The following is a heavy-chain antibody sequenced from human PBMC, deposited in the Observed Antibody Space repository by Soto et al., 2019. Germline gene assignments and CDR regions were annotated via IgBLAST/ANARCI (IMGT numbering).Heavy chain of an antibody. D-gene: IGHD3-3*02. Sequence: PGGSLRLSCAASGFTFSSYAMSWVRQAPGKGLEWVSAISGSGGSTYYADSVKGRFTISRDNSKNTLYLQMNSLRAEDTAVYYLGAPPISQRRAERRWLFCLWGQGTL. CDR3: GAPPISQRRAERRWLFCL. CDR1: GFTFSSYA. V-gene: IGHV3-23*01. CDR2: ISGSGGST. J-gene: IGHJ4*02.